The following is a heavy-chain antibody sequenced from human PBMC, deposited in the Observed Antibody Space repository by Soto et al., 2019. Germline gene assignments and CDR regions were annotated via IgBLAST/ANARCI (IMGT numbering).Heavy chain of an antibody. CDR3: AKDSGITGTTYY. CDR1: GFTFSSYG. CDR2: ISYDGSNK. J-gene: IGHJ4*02. Sequence: QVPLVESGGGVVQPGRSLRLSCAASGFTFSSYGMHWVRQAPGKGLEWVAVISYDGSNKYYADSVKGRFTISRDNSKNTLYLQMNSLRAEDTAVYYCAKDSGITGTTYYWGQGTLVTVSS. V-gene: IGHV3-30*18. D-gene: IGHD1-7*01.